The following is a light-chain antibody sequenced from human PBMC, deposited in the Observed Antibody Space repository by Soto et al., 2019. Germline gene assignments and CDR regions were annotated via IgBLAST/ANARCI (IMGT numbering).Light chain of an antibody. CDR3: AAWDDSLSGVV. V-gene: IGLV3-21*02. Sequence: SYELTQPPSVSVAPGQTARITCGGNNIGSKSVHWYQQKPGQAPVLVVYDDNDRPSGIPERFSGSDSGNTATLTISRVEAGDEADYYCAAWDDSLSGVVFGGGTKLTVL. CDR2: DDN. J-gene: IGLJ2*01. CDR1: NIGSKS.